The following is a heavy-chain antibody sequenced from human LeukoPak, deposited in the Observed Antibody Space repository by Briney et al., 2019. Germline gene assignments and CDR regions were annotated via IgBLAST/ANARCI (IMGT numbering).Heavy chain of an antibody. CDR3: ARQKYYYDSSGDYFDY. D-gene: IGHD3-22*01. V-gene: IGHV4-59*08. CDR1: GGSISSYY. Sequence: SETLPLTCTVSGGSISSYYWSWIRQPPGKVLEWIGYIYYSGSTNYNPSLKSRVTISVDTSKNQFSLKLSSVTAADTAVYYCARQKYYYDSSGDYFDYWGQGTLVTVSS. CDR2: IYYSGST. J-gene: IGHJ4*02.